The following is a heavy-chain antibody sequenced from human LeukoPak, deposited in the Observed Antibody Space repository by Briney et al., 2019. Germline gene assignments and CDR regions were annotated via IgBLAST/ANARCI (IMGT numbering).Heavy chain of an antibody. CDR2: IFDNGST. J-gene: IGHJ4*02. Sequence: PSETLSLTCSVSGSSISSYYWSWTRQPPGKGLEWIGYIFDNGSTNYNPSLESRVTISVDTSENQFSLKLSSVTAADTAVYYCARCYDSSGYYLNWGQGTLVTVSS. CDR1: GSSISSYY. CDR3: ARCYDSSGYYLN. V-gene: IGHV4-59*01. D-gene: IGHD3-22*01.